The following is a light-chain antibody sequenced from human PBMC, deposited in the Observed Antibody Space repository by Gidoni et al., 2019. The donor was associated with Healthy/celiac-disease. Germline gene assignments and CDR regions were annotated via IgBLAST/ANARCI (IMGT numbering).Light chain of an antibody. CDR3: QQYDSTPLT. CDR2: WAS. V-gene: IGKV4-1*01. J-gene: IGKJ4*01. CDR1: QSVLYSSNNKNY. Sequence: DLVMTQSPDSLAVSLGERATINCKSSQSVLYSSNNKNYLAWYQQKPGQPPKLLIYWASTRESGVPDRCSGSGSGTDFTLTISSLQAEDVAVYYCQQYDSTPLTFGGGTKVEIK.